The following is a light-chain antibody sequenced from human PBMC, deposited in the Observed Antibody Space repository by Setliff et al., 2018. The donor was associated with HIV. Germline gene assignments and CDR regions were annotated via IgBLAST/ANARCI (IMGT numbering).Light chain of an antibody. Sequence: QSVLSQPPSASGTPGQRVTISCSGSSPNIGVNVVNWYQNLPGTSPKLLIYNNYQRPSGVPDRFSGSKSGSSASLAISGLQSEDEADYYCAVWDNGLKGYVFGTGTKVTVL. CDR2: NNY. CDR3: AVWDNGLKGYV. J-gene: IGLJ1*01. CDR1: SPNIGVNV. V-gene: IGLV1-44*01.